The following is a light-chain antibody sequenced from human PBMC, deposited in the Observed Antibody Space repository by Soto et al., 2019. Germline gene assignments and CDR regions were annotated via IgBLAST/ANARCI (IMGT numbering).Light chain of an antibody. CDR2: DAF. Sequence: EIVLTQSPATLSLSPGERATLSCRASQSVSSHLAWYQQKPGQAPRLLIYDAFYRATGIPARFSGSGSGTDFTLTISSLEPEDFAVYYCQHRSSWPLTFGGGTRVEIK. CDR3: QHRSSWPLT. V-gene: IGKV3-11*01. CDR1: QSVSSH. J-gene: IGKJ4*01.